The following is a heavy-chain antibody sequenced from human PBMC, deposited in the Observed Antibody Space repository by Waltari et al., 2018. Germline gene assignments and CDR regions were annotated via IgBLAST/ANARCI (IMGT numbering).Heavy chain of an antibody. D-gene: IGHD1-26*01. CDR1: GGTFSSYA. CDR2: SIPIFGTA. V-gene: IGHV1-69*05. J-gene: IGHJ4*02. CDR3: ARDSGSYYEGRSYFDY. Sequence: QVQLVQSGAEVKKPGSSVTVSCKASGGTFSSYAISWVRQAPGQGLEWMGGSIPIFGTANYAQKFQGRVTITTDESTSTAYMELSSLRSEDTAVYYCARDSGSYYEGRSYFDYWGQGTLVTVSS.